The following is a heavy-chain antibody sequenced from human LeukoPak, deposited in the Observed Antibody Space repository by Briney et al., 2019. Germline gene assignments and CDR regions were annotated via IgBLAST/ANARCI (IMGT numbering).Heavy chain of an antibody. Sequence: PSGTLSLTCAVSGGSISSSNWWSWVRQPPGKGLEWIGEIYHSGSTNYNPSLKSRVTISVDKSKNQFSLKLSSMTAADTAVYYCARAHYDSSGYYLVDYWGQGTLVTVSS. CDR1: GGSISSSNW. CDR2: IYHSGST. J-gene: IGHJ4*02. D-gene: IGHD3-22*01. CDR3: ARAHYDSSGYYLVDY. V-gene: IGHV4-4*02.